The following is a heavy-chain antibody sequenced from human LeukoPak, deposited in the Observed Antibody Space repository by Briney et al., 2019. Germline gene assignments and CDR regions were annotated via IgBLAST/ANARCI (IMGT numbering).Heavy chain of an antibody. CDR3: ARGYPTIFGVVIIGFDP. J-gene: IGHJ5*02. D-gene: IGHD3-3*01. CDR1: GGSISSYY. V-gene: IGHV4-4*07. Sequence: PSETLSLTCTVSGGSISSYYWSWIRQPAGKGLEWIGRIYTSGSTNYNPSLKGRVTMSVDTSKNQFSLKLSSVTAADTAVYYCARGYPTIFGVVIIGFDPWGQGILVTVSS. CDR2: IYTSGST.